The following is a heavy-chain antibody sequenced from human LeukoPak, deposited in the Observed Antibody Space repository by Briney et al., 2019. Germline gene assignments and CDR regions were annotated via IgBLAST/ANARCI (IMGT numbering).Heavy chain of an antibody. V-gene: IGHV3-15*01. J-gene: IGHJ4*02. Sequence: GSLXXSCAASGFTFSNAWMSWVRQAPGKGLEWVGRIKSKTDGGTTDYAAPVKGRFTISRDDSKNTLYLQMNSLGPEDTAVYYCAKDPWTMQNSGAALFEYWGQGTLVTVSS. CDR1: GFTFSNAW. CDR3: AKDPWTMQNSGAALFEY. D-gene: IGHD6-19*01. CDR2: IKSKTDGGTT.